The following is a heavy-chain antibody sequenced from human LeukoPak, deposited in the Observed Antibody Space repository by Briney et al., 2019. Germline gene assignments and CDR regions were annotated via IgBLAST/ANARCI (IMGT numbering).Heavy chain of an antibody. D-gene: IGHD5-12*01. Sequence: ASVKVSCKASGYTFTGYYMHWVRQAPGQGLEWMGWINPNSGGTNSAQKFQGRVTMTRDTSISTAYMVLSRLRSDDTAVYYCARGIMATNWIYYYYNYMDVWGKGTTVTVSS. J-gene: IGHJ6*03. CDR3: ARGIMATNWIYYYYNYMDV. CDR2: INPNSGGT. V-gene: IGHV1-2*02. CDR1: GYTFTGYY.